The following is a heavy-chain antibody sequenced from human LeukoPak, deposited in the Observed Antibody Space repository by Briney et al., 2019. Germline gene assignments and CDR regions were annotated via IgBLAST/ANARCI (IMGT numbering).Heavy chain of an antibody. Sequence: PGRSLRLTCAASAFTLDDYAMCWVRQAPAKGLEWVSGISWNSGSIGYADSVKGRFTISRDNAKNSLYLQMNSLRAEDTAVYYCARVWSITAAFDYWGQGTLVTVSS. CDR2: ISWNSGSI. CDR1: AFTLDDYA. CDR3: ARVWSITAAFDY. V-gene: IGHV3-9*01. J-gene: IGHJ4*02. D-gene: IGHD6-13*01.